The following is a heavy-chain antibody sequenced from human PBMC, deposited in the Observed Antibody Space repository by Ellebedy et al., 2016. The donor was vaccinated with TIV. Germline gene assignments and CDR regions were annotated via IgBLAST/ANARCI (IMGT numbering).Heavy chain of an antibody. CDR2: INGVGTST. Sequence: GESLKISCAASGFPFSAYWMNWVRQVPGKGLVWVSRINGVGTSTSYPDSVKGRFTVSRDNAQNTLYLQMNSLRAEDTAVYYWVRDRPLEWTEIMDYWGQGALVTVSS. CDR3: VRDRPLEWTEIMDY. CDR1: GFPFSAYW. J-gene: IGHJ4*02. D-gene: IGHD3-3*01. V-gene: IGHV3-74*01.